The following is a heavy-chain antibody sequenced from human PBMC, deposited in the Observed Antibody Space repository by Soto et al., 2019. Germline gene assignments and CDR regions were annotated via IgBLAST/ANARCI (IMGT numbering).Heavy chain of an antibody. CDR1: GFTFDDYA. J-gene: IGHJ6*03. V-gene: IGHV3-9*01. CDR3: AKDRLEWLSHGYYMDV. CDR2: ISWNSGSI. Sequence: ESGGGLVQPGRSLRLSCAASGFTFDDYAMHWVRQAPGKGLEWVSGISWNSGSIGYADSVKGRFTISRDNAKNSLYLQMNSLRAEDTALYYCAKDRLEWLSHGYYMDVWGKGTTVTVSS. D-gene: IGHD3-3*01.